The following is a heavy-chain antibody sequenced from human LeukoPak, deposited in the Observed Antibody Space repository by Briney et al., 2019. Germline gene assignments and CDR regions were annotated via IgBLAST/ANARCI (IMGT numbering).Heavy chain of an antibody. CDR1: GFTFSSYA. V-gene: IGHV3-48*03. Sequence: GGSLRLSCAASGFTFSSYAMSWVRQAPGKGLEWVSYTTSSGSTKHNADSVKGRFTISRDNAKNSLYLQMNSLRAEDTAVYYCARGRVYFDYWGQGTLVTVSS. CDR2: TTSSGSTK. CDR3: ARGRVYFDY. J-gene: IGHJ4*02.